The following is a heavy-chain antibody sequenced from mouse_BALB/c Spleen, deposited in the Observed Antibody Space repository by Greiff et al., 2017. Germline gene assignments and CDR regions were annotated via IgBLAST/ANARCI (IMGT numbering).Heavy chain of an antibody. CDR1: GYTFTSYW. Sequence: QVHVKQPGAELVRPGASVKLSCKASGYTFTSYWINWVKQRPGQGLEWIGNIYPSDSYTNYNQKFKDKATLTVDKSSSTAYMQLSSPTSEDSAVYYCTNGGNYGRFAYWGQGTLVTVSA. CDR2: IYPSDSYT. J-gene: IGHJ3*01. V-gene: IGHV1-69*02. D-gene: IGHD1-1*01. CDR3: TNGGNYGRFAY.